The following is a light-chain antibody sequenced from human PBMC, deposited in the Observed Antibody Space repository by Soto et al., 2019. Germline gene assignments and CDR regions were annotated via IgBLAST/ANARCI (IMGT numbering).Light chain of an antibody. CDR3: AAWDDSLQVV. V-gene: IGLV1-44*01. J-gene: IGLJ2*01. CDR2: SDN. Sequence: QSALTQPPSVSGSPGQRVTISCSGTTSNLRSNSVTWYQQLPGTAPKLLIYSDNQRPSGVPDRFSASKSGTSASLAISGLQSEDEADYYCAAWDDSLQVVFGGGTKLTVL. CDR1: TSNLRSNS.